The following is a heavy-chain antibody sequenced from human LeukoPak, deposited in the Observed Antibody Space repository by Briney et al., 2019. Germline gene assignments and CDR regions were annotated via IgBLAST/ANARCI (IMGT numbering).Heavy chain of an antibody. CDR3: ARSQNYYGSGDY. V-gene: IGHV4-61*03. CDR1: GDSVSNGKYY. Sequence: SETLSLTCTVSGDSVSNGKYYWSWLRQPPGKALEWIGYIYYTGSTYYNPSLEGRVTLSVDTSKNHFSVKLSSVTAADTAVYYCARSQNYYGSGDYWSQGTLVTVSS. J-gene: IGHJ4*02. D-gene: IGHD3-10*01. CDR2: IYYTGST.